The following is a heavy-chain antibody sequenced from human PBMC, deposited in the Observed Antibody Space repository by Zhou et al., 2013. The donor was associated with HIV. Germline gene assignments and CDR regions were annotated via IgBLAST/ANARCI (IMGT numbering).Heavy chain of an antibody. D-gene: IGHD3-22*01. V-gene: IGHV4-38-2*01. J-gene: IGHJ4*02. Sequence: QVQLQESGPGLVKPSETLSLTCAVSGYSISSGYYWGWIRQPPGKGLEWIGSIYHSGSTYYNPSLKSRVTISVDTSKNQFSLKLSSVTAADTAVYYCARVADRPITMIVVAIDYWGQGTLVTVSS. CDR3: ARVADRPITMIVVAIDY. CDR2: IYHSGST. CDR1: GYSISSGYY.